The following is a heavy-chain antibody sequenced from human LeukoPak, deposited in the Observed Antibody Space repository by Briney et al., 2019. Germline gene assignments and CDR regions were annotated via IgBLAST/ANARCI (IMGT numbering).Heavy chain of an antibody. CDR3: ARHGRPAATTYWVDAFDI. V-gene: IGHV5-51*01. CDR1: GYSFTTYW. J-gene: IGHJ3*02. CDR2: IYPGDSDT. D-gene: IGHD5-24*01. Sequence: GESLKISCKGSGYSFTTYWIGWVRQMPGKGLEWMGIIYPGDSDTRYSPSFQGQVTISADKSISTAYLQWSSLKASDTAMYYCARHGRPAATTYWVDAFDIWGQGTMVTVSS.